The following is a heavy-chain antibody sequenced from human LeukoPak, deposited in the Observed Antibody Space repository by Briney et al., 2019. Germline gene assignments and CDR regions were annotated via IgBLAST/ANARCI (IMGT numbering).Heavy chain of an antibody. V-gene: IGHV3-7*03. CDR3: AKDRRYYDYVWGSYPTEYFDY. CDR1: GFTFSNYW. D-gene: IGHD3-16*02. Sequence: GGSLRLSCAASGFTFSNYWMTWLRQAPGKGLEWVANIKQDGSEKYYVDSVKGRFTISRDNAKNSLYLQMNSLRAEDTAVYYCAKDRRYYDYVWGSYPTEYFDYWGQGTLVTVSS. CDR2: IKQDGSEK. J-gene: IGHJ4*02.